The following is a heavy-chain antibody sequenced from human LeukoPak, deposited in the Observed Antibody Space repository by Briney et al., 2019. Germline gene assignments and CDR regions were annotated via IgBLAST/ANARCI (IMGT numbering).Heavy chain of an antibody. CDR1: GGSISSGDYY. J-gene: IGHJ4*02. V-gene: IGHV4-39*01. CDR2: IYYSGST. Sequence: SETLSLTCTVSGGSISSGDYYWSWIRQPPGKGLEWIGSIYYSGSTYYNPSLKSRVTISVDTSKNQFSLKLSSVTAADTAVYYCARGGRSDTAPWPSYFDYWGQGTLVTVSS. CDR3: ARGGRSDTAPWPSYFDY. D-gene: IGHD5-18*01.